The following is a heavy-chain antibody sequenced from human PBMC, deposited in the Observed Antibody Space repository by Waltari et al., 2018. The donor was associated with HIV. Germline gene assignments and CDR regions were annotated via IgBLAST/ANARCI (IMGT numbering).Heavy chain of an antibody. D-gene: IGHD6-6*01. J-gene: IGHJ4*02. CDR3: ATALYSSSSAGSIDY. CDR2: INPNSGGT. CDR1: GYTFPGSY. Sequence: QVQLVQSGAEVKKPGASVKVSCKASGYTFPGSYMHWVRQAPGQGLEWMGWINPNSGGTNYAQKFQGRVTMSRDTSISTAYMELSRLRSDDTAVYYCATALYSSSSAGSIDYWGQGTLVTVSS. V-gene: IGHV1-2*02.